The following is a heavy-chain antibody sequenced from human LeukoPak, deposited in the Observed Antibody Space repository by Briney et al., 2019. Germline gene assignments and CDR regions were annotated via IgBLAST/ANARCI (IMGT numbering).Heavy chain of an antibody. Sequence: GGSLRLSCAASGFTFSSYAMSWVRQAPGKGLEWVSAISGSGGSTYYADSVKGRLTISRDNSKNTLYLQMNSLRAEDTAVYYCAKGSSSSWYLDWFDPWGQGTLVTVSS. CDR3: AKGSSSSWYLDWFDP. D-gene: IGHD6-13*01. J-gene: IGHJ5*02. CDR1: GFTFSSYA. CDR2: ISGSGGST. V-gene: IGHV3-23*01.